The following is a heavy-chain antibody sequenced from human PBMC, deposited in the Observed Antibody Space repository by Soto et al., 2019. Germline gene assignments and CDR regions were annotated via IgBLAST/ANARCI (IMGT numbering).Heavy chain of an antibody. D-gene: IGHD6-13*01. Sequence: QVQLVQSGAEVKKPGASVKVSCKASGYTFTSYDINWVRQATGQGLEWMGWMNPNSGNTGNAQKXXXXXXXXXXXXXXXXXXXXXXXXXXXXXXXXXARERSAAADYWGQGTLVTVSS. V-gene: IGHV1-8*01. CDR1: GYTFTSYD. CDR3: ARERSAAADY. CDR2: MNPNSGNT. J-gene: IGHJ4*02.